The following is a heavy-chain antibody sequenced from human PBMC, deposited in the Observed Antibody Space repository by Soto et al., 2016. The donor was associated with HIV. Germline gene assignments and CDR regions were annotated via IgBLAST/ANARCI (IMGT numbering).Heavy chain of an antibody. V-gene: IGHV3-43*02. J-gene: IGHJ6*02. D-gene: IGHD5-18*01. CDR3: AKVKQLWGYYYYGMDV. CDR2: ISGDGGST. Sequence: EVQLVESGGGVVQPGGSLRLSCAASGFTFDDYAMHWVRQAPGKGLEWVSLISGDGGSTYYADSVKGRFTISRDNSKNSLYLQMNSLRTEDTALYYCAKVKQLWGYYYYGMDVWGQGTTVTVSS. CDR1: GFTFDDYA.